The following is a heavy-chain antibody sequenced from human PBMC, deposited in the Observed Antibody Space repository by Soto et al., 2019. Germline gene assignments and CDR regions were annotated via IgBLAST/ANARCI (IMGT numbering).Heavy chain of an antibody. CDR1: GGTFSSYA. CDR3: ARSQGSSTSLEIYYYYYYGMDV. J-gene: IGHJ6*02. D-gene: IGHD2-2*01. CDR2: IIPISDTP. V-gene: IGHV1-69*01. Sequence: QVQLVQSGAEVKKPGSSVKVSCKASGGTFSSYAISWVRQAPGQGLEWMGGIIPISDTPNYAQKFQGRVTITADDSTSTAYMELSSLRSEDTAVYYCARSQGSSTSLEIYYYYYYGMDVWGQGTTVTVSS.